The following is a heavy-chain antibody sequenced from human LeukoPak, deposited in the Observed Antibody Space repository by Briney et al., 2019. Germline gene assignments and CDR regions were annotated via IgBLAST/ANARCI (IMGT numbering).Heavy chain of an antibody. CDR3: ARDWNYYYDSSGYYYL. J-gene: IGHJ5*02. V-gene: IGHV1-2*02. CDR1: GYTFTDYY. D-gene: IGHD3-22*01. CDR2: INPNSGGT. Sequence: ASVKVSCKASGYTFTDYYMHWVRQAPGQGLEWMGWINPNSGGTNYAQKFQGRVTMTRDTSISTAYMELSRLRSDDTAVYYCARDWNYYYDSSGYYYLWGQGTLVTVSS.